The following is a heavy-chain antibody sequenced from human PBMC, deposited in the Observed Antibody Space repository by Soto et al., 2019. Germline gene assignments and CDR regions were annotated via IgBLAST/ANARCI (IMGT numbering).Heavy chain of an antibody. V-gene: IGHV4-34*01. J-gene: IGHJ4*02. D-gene: IGHD7-27*01. CDR2: INHSGST. CDR1: GGSFSGYY. CDR3: ARVPRLSNTDY. Sequence: SETLSLTCAVYGGSFSGYYWSWIRQPPGKGLEWIGEINHSGSTNYNPSLKSRVTISVDTSKNQFSLKLNSVTAADTAVYYCARVPRLSNTDYWGQGTLVTVSS.